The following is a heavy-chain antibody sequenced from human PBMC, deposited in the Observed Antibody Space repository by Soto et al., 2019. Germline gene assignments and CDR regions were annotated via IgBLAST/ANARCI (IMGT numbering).Heavy chain of an antibody. Sequence: GASVKVSCKASGGTFSSYAISWVRQAPGQGLEWMGGIIPIFGTANYAQKFQGRVTITADESTSTAYMELSSLRSEDTAVYYCARTSQTYGSGINYYGMDVWGQGTTVTVSS. CDR1: GGTFSSYA. CDR2: IIPIFGTA. D-gene: IGHD3-10*01. J-gene: IGHJ6*02. CDR3: ARTSQTYGSGINYYGMDV. V-gene: IGHV1-69*13.